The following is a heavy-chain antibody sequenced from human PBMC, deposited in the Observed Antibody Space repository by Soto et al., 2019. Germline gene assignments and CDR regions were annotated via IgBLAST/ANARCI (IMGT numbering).Heavy chain of an antibody. CDR2: IDPSDSYT. CDR3: ARVQVLPGKWLVVGRRRNWFDP. V-gene: IGHV5-10-1*01. CDR1: GYSFTSYW. Sequence: GESLKISCKGSGYSFTSYWISWVRQMPGKGLEWMGRIDPSDSYTNYSPSFQGHVTISADKSISTAYLQWSSLKASDTAMYYCARVQVLPGKWLVVGRRRNWFDPWGQGTLVTVSS. J-gene: IGHJ5*02. D-gene: IGHD5-12*01.